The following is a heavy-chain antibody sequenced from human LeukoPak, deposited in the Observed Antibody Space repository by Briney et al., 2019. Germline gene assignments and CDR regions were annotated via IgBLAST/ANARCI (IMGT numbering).Heavy chain of an antibody. D-gene: IGHD6-6*01. V-gene: IGHV4-59*08. Sequence: SETLSLTCSVSGGSISSLYWSWIRQPPGKGLEWIGYIYYTGSTNYNPSLKSRVTMFVDMSKNQFSLRLGSVTAADTAVYYCARHRAYSSSSPFDYWGQGTLVTVSS. J-gene: IGHJ4*02. CDR3: ARHRAYSSSSPFDY. CDR1: GGSISSLY. CDR2: IYYTGST.